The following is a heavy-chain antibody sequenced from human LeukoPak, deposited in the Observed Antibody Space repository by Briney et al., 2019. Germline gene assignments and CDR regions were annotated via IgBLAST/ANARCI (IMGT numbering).Heavy chain of an antibody. CDR1: GFSVSNSY. D-gene: IGHD2-15*01. J-gene: IGHJ1*01. CDR2: IYSGGST. CDR3: ASDSYSPEYFQH. V-gene: IGHV3-66*01. Sequence: GGSLRLSCAASGFSVSNSYMSWVRQAPGKGLEWVSVIYSGGSTFYADSAKGRFTISRDNSKNTLYLQMNSLRAEDTAVYYCASDSYSPEYFQHWGQGTLVTVSS.